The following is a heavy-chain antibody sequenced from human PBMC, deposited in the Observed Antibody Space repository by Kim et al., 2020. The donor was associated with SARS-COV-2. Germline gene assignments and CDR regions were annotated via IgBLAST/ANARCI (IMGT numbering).Heavy chain of an antibody. CDR3: ATYPSGDGVWFDP. CDR2: IIPILGIA. V-gene: IGHV1-69*04. J-gene: IGHJ5*02. D-gene: IGHD3-10*01. Sequence: SVKVSCKASGDTFSSYAISWVRQAPGQGLEWMGRIIPILGIANYAQKFQGRVTITADKSTSTAYMELSSLRSEDTAVYYCATYPSGDGVWFDPWGQGTL. CDR1: GDTFSSYA.